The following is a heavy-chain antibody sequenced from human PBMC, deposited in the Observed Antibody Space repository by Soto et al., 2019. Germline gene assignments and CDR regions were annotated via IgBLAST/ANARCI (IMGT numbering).Heavy chain of an antibody. CDR2: IGTAGDT. Sequence: GGSLRLSCAASGFTFSSYDMHWVRQATGKGLEWVSAIGTAGDTYYPGSVKGRFTISRENAKNSLYLQMNSLRAEDTAVYYCARQLAVAGNYYYYGMDVWGQGTTVTVSS. CDR1: GFTFSSYD. D-gene: IGHD6-19*01. J-gene: IGHJ6*02. V-gene: IGHV3-13*01. CDR3: ARQLAVAGNYYYYGMDV.